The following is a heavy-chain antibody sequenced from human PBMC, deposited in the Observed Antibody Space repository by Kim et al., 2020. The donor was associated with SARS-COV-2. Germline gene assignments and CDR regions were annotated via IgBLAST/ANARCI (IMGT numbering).Heavy chain of an antibody. CDR2: ITVSSTHI. V-gene: IGHV3-21*01. CDR1: GFNFNSYT. Sequence: GGSLRLSCAVSGFNFNSYTMDWVRQAPGKGLEWVSSITVSSTHIYNADSVKGRFTISRDNGRNSVYLNMDSLRVDDTAVYYCARGWFGQVGDYWGQGTRVTVSS. D-gene: IGHD3-10*01. J-gene: IGHJ4*02. CDR3: ARGWFGQVGDY.